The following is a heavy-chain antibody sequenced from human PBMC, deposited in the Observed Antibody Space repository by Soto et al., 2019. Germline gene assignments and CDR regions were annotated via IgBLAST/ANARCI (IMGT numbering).Heavy chain of an antibody. J-gene: IGHJ4*02. CDR3: ARDRGGPLDY. CDR1: GGSISSGGYS. V-gene: IGHV4-30-2*01. CDR2: IYHSGST. Sequence: SETLSLTCAVSGGSISSGGYSWSWIRQPPGKGLEWIGYIYHSGSTYYNPSLKSRVTISVDRSKNQFSLKLSSVTAADTAVYYCARDRGGPLDYWGQGTLVTVSS. D-gene: IGHD2-15*01.